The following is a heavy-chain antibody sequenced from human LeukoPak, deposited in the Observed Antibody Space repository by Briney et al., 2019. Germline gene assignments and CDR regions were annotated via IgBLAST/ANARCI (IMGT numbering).Heavy chain of an antibody. D-gene: IGHD4-17*01. CDR3: ARGYGDPLDYYYYMDV. Sequence: PGGSLRLSCAASGFTFSSSAMNWVRQAPGKGLEWVSGISVSGGSTYYADSVKGRFTISRDNSKNTLYLQMNSLRTEDTAVYYCARGYGDPLDYYYYMDVWGNGTTVTVSS. CDR2: ISVSGGST. CDR1: GFTFSSSA. J-gene: IGHJ6*03. V-gene: IGHV3-23*01.